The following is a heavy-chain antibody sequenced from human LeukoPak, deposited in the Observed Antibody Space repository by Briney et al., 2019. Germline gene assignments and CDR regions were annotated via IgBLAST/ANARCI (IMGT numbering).Heavy chain of an antibody. CDR1: GFTFSSYA. Sequence: GGSLRLSCAASGFTFSSYAMHWVRQAPGKGLEWVAVISYDGSNKYYADSVKGRFTISRDNSKNTLYLQINSLRAEDTAVYYCAKERGYSGDPQDFDYWGQGTLVTVSS. CDR2: ISYDGSNK. D-gene: IGHD4-17*01. J-gene: IGHJ4*02. V-gene: IGHV3-30*04. CDR3: AKERGYSGDPQDFDY.